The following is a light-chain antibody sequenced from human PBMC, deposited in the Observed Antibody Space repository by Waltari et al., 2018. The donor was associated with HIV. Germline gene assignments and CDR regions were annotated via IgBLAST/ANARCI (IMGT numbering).Light chain of an antibody. CDR2: QYT. CDR3: QTWDTTTVV. V-gene: IGLV3-1*01. Sequence: SYELTQPPSVSVSPEQTASITCSGVKLGDSYVCWYQQKPGQSPVLVIYQYTKRPSGIPERFSGCNSGNTATLTISGTQAMDEADYYCQTWDTTTVVFGGGTKLTVL. J-gene: IGLJ2*01. CDR1: KLGDSY.